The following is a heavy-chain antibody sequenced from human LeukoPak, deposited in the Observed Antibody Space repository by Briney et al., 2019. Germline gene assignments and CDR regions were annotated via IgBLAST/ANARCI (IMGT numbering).Heavy chain of an antibody. CDR2: VNLQGST. Sequence: PSGTLSLTCGVSGGSITNTNYWTWVRQPPGKGLEWIGEVNLQGSTNYNPSLMGRVAISVDKSENHISLQLTSVTAADTAVYYCAREGGPYRPLDYSGQGTLVTVST. CDR3: AREGGPYRPLDY. CDR1: GGSITNTNY. J-gene: IGHJ4*02. V-gene: IGHV4-4*02.